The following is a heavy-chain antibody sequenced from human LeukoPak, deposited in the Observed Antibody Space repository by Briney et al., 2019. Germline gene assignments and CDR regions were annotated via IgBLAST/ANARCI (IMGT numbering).Heavy chain of an antibody. CDR1: GFTFSSYA. V-gene: IGHV3-30-3*02. CDR3: AKPLRACPFEY. D-gene: IGHD2-15*01. CDR2: ISYDGSNK. J-gene: IGHJ4*02. Sequence: GGSLRLSCAASGFTFSSYAMPWVRQAPGKGLEWVAVISYDGSNKYYADSVKGRFTISRDNSKNTLYLQMNSLRAEDTAVYYCAKPLRACPFEYWGQGTLVTVSS.